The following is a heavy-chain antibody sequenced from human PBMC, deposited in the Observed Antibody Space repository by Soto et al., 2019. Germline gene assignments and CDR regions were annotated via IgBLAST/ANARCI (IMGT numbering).Heavy chain of an antibody. D-gene: IGHD3-10*01. V-gene: IGHV4-31*03. Sequence: SETLSLTCTVSGGSISSGGYYWSWIRQHPGKGLEWIGYIYYSGSTYYNPSLKSRVTISVDTSKNQFSLKLSSVTAADTAVYYRAKSPRGQRGYYFDYWGQGTLVTVSS. CDR2: IYYSGST. J-gene: IGHJ4*02. CDR3: AKSPRGQRGYYFDY. CDR1: GGSISSGGYY.